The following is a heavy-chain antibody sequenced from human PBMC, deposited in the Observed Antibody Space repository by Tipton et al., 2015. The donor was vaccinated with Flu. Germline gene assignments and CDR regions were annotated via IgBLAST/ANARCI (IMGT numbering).Heavy chain of an antibody. D-gene: IGHD6-13*01. CDR1: GGSFSGYY. J-gene: IGHJ3*02. CDR2: INHSGST. V-gene: IGHV4-34*01. Sequence: TLSLTCAVYGGSFSGYYWSWIRQPPGKGLEWIGEINHSGSTNYNPSLKSRVTISVDTSKNHFSLKLSSVTAADTAVYYCASQYSSSWYAAFDIWGQGTMVTVSS. CDR3: ASQYSSSWYAAFDI.